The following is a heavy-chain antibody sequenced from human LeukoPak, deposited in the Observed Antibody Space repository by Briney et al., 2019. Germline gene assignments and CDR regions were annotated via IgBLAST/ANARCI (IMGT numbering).Heavy chain of an antibody. D-gene: IGHD6-19*01. CDR3: ARGGIQVSGIDEFDY. CDR1: GFTIIDYD. CDR2: IGIRGDT. V-gene: IGHV3-13*01. J-gene: IGHJ4*02. Sequence: GGSLRLSCAASGFTIIDYDMHWVRQVIGKGLEWVSAIGIRGDTHYSGSVKGRFTISRENAESSLYLQMNSLRAEDTAVYYCARGGIQVSGIDEFDYWGQRTLVTVSS.